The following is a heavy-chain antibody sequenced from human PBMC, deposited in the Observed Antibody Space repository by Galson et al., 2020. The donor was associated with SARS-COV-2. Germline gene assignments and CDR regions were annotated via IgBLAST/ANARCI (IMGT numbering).Heavy chain of an antibody. Sequence: SETLSLTCTVSGGSISSYYWSWIRQPPGKGLEWIGYIYYSGSTNYNPSLKSRVTISVDTSKNQFSLKLSSVTAADTAVYYCARGKGDISDKHSRWANRYYYYGMDVWGQGTTVTVSS. CDR3: ARGKGDISDKHSRWANRYYYYGMDV. CDR1: GGSISSYY. V-gene: IGHV4-59*01. D-gene: IGHD2-15*01. CDR2: IYYSGST. J-gene: IGHJ6*02.